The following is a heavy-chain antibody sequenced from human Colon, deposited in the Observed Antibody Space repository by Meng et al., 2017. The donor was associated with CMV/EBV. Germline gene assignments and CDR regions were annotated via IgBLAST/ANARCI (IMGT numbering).Heavy chain of an antibody. CDR3: VRENGPDASRGNRFDP. CDR2: INHDGSYT. Sequence: GGSLRLSCAASGFAFSGYWMHWARHAPGEGLVWVSRINHDGSYTIYADSVKGRFTISRDNAKNTLYLQMNTLRAEDTAVYYCVRENGPDASRGNRFDPWGQGTLVTVSS. CDR1: GFAFSGYW. D-gene: IGHD1-14*01. J-gene: IGHJ5*02. V-gene: IGHV3-74*01.